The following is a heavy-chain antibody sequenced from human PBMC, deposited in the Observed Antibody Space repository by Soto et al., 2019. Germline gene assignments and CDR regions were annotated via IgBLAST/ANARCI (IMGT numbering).Heavy chain of an antibody. CDR3: AKKSESFDSSGYYYGFQH. CDR2: IIPILGTA. V-gene: IGHV1-69*13. Sequence: SVKVSCKASGGTFISHAISWVRQAPGQGLEWMGGIIPILGTANYAQKFQGRVTITADESTSTAYMELSSLRSEDTAVYYCAKKSESFDSSGYYYGFQHWGQGTPVTVSS. D-gene: IGHD3-22*01. CDR1: GGTFISHA. J-gene: IGHJ1*01.